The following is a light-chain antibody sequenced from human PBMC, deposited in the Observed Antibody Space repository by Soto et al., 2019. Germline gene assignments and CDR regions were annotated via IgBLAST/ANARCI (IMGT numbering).Light chain of an antibody. V-gene: IGKV1-5*01. Sequence: DIRMTQSPSILSASVGDRVTVTCRASQSISGWLAWYQQKPGKAPKLLIYEASNLQSGVPSRFSGSGSGTEFTLTISALQPDDFATYFCHQYNTYPYTFGQGTKLQVK. CDR3: HQYNTYPYT. CDR2: EAS. J-gene: IGKJ2*01. CDR1: QSISGW.